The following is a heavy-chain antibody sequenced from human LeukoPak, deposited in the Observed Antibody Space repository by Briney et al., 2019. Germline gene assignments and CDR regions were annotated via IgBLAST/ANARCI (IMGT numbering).Heavy chain of an antibody. J-gene: IGHJ5*02. V-gene: IGHV4-59*08. CDR2: IYHSGHT. D-gene: IGHD4-4*01. CDR1: GASVSSDY. CDR3: ARHPFQYPFDH. Sequence: SETLSLTCTVSGASVSSDYWSWIRQSPGKGLEWIGYIYHSGHTMSNPSLKSRVSLSLDASNNQFSLKLSSVTAADTAVYYCARHPFQYPFDHWGQGTVVSVSS.